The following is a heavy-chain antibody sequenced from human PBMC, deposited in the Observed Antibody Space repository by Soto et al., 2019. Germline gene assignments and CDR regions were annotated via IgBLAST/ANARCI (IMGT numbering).Heavy chain of an antibody. CDR2: IKSKTDGGTT. CDR3: TADYGGNPSYYYYYGMDV. D-gene: IGHD4-17*01. CDR1: GFTFSNAW. V-gene: IGHV3-15*01. Sequence: GGSLRLSCAAPGFTFSNAWMSWVRQAPGKGLEWVGRIKSKTDGGTTDYAAPVKGRFTISRDDSKNTLYLQMNSLKTEDTAVYYCTADYGGNPSYYYYYGMDVWGQGTTVTVSS. J-gene: IGHJ6*02.